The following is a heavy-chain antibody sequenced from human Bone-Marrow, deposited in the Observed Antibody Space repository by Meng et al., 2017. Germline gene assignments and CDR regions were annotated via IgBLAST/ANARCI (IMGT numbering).Heavy chain of an antibody. J-gene: IGHJ4*02. CDR3: ARVAYRWGGDCSYFDY. V-gene: IGHV4-34*01. D-gene: IGHD2-21*02. CDR1: GGAFRGYY. CDR2: INHSGST. Sequence: QGQLQQWGAGRGKASENLALTGAGDGGAFRGYYWSWIRQPPGKGLEWIGEINHSGSTNYNPSLKSRVTISVDTSKNQFSLKLSSVTAADTAVYYCARVAYRWGGDCSYFDYWGQGTLVTVSS.